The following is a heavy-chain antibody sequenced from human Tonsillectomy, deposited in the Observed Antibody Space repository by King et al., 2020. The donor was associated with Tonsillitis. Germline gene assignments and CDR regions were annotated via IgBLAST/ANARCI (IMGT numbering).Heavy chain of an antibody. Sequence: QLVQSGAEVKKPGASVKVSCKASGYTFTSYGISWVRQAPGQGLEWMGWISAYNGNTNYAQKLQGRVTMTTDTSTSTAYMELRSLRSGDTAVYYCASVRSHYFYYCVMDVWGQVTTVTVS. J-gene: IGHJ6*02. CDR1: GYTFTSYG. CDR3: ASVRSHYFYYCVMDV. CDR2: ISAYNGNT. V-gene: IGHV1-18*04.